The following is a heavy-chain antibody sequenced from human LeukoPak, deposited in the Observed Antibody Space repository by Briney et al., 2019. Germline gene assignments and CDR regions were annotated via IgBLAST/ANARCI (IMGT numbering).Heavy chain of an antibody. J-gene: IGHJ4*02. CDR3: ARGLSGDYLLFDY. D-gene: IGHD2-21*02. CDR2: IYYSGST. V-gene: IGHV4-59*01. Sequence: PSETLSLTCTVSGGSLSSYYWSWIRQPPGKGLEWIGYIYYSGSTNYNPSLKSRVTISVDTSKNQFSLKLSSVTAADTAVYYCARGLSGDYLLFDYWGQGTLVTVSS. CDR1: GGSLSSYY.